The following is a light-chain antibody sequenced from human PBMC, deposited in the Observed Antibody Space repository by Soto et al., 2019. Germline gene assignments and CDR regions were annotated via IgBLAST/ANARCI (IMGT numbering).Light chain of an antibody. CDR2: EVS. V-gene: IGLV2-8*01. CDR1: SSDVVGYNY. J-gene: IGLJ2*01. CDR3: SSYAGSNSFVV. Sequence: QSALTQPPSASGSPGQSVTISGTGTSSDVVGYNYVSWYQQHPGKAPKLMIYEVSKRPSGVPDRFSGSKSGNTASLTVSGLQAEDEADYYCSSYAGSNSFVVFGGGTKLTVL.